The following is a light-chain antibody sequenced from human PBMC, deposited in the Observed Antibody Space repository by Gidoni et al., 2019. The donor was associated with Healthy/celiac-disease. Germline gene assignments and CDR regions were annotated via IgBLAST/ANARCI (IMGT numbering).Light chain of an antibody. CDR3: QQYDNLPPLT. V-gene: IGKV1-33*01. CDR2: DAA. CDR1: PDISNY. J-gene: IGKJ4*01. Sequence: DIQMTQSPSSLSASVGDRVTITCQASPDISNYLNWYQQKPGKAPKHLIYDAANLETGVPSRFSGGGSGTDFTFTISSLQPEDIATYYCQQYDNLPPLTFGGGTKVEIK.